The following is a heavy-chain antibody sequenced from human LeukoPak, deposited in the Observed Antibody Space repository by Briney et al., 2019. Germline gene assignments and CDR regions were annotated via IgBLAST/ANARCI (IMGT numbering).Heavy chain of an antibody. Sequence: GGSLGLSCAASGFTFSSYWMSWVRQAPGKGLEWVANIKQDGSEKYYVDSVKGRFTISRDNAKNSLYLQMNSLRAEDTAVYYCARDSITMVRGVIISGYYGMDVWGQGTTVTVSS. CDR1: GFTFSSYW. J-gene: IGHJ6*02. V-gene: IGHV3-7*04. CDR3: ARDSITMVRGVIISGYYGMDV. D-gene: IGHD3-10*01. CDR2: IKQDGSEK.